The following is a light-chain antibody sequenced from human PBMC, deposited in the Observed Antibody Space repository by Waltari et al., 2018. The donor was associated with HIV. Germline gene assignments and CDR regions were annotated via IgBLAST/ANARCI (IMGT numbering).Light chain of an antibody. CDR2: GNN. CDR1: SSNIGAGYD. J-gene: IGLJ2*01. CDR3: QSYDSSMSCVV. Sequence: QSVLTQPPSVSGAPGQRVTLSCTGASSNIGAGYDVHWYQHLPGTAPKLLISGNNNRPSGVPDRFSGSKSGTSASLAITGLQPDDEADYYGQSYDSSMSCVVFGGGTKVTVV. V-gene: IGLV1-40*01.